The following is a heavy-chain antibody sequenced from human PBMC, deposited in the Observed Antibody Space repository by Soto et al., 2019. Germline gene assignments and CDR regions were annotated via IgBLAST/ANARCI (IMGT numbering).Heavy chain of an antibody. V-gene: IGHV3-30*18. Sequence: QVQLVESGGGVVQPGTSLRLSCVVSGFTLSNTGVHWVRQAPGKGLEWVAMISHDGFSQYYLDSVKGRFTISRDNSKHTVYLQMHSLRPEDMSVYYCAKDWGSSGWYNWFDSWGQGTLVTVSS. J-gene: IGHJ5*01. CDR3: AKDWGSSGWYNWFDS. CDR1: GFTLSNTG. CDR2: ISHDGFSQ. D-gene: IGHD6-19*01.